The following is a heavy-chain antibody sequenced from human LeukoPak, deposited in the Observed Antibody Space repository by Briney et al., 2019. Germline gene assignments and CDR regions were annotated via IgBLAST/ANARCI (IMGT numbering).Heavy chain of an antibody. J-gene: IGHJ4*02. CDR1: GYTFTSYY. V-gene: IGHV1-46*01. CDR3: ARGQDTAMAYVRGSFDY. Sequence: GASVKVSCKASGYTFTSYYMHWVRQAPGQGLEWMGIINPSGGSTSYAQKFQGRVTMTRDTSTSTVYMELSSLRSEDTAVYYCARGQDTAMAYVRGSFDYWGQGTLVTVSS. CDR2: INPSGGST. D-gene: IGHD5-18*01.